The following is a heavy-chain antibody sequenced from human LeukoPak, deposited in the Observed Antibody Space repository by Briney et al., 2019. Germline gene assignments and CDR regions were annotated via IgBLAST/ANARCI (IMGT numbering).Heavy chain of an antibody. J-gene: IGHJ4*02. Sequence: SQTLSLTCTVSGGSISSGGYSWSWIRQHPGKGLEWIGYIYYSGSTYYNPSLKSQVTISVDTSKNQFSLKLSSVTAADTAVYYCARGFGIQLWLPTFDYWGQGTLVTVSS. CDR2: IYYSGST. D-gene: IGHD5-18*01. CDR3: ARGFGIQLWLPTFDY. CDR1: GGSISSGGYS. V-gene: IGHV4-31*01.